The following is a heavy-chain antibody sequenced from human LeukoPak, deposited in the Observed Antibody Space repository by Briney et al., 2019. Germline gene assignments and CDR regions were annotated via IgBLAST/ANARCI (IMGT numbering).Heavy chain of an antibody. CDR1: GFTFGSYE. CDR3: ARSVYDLRGQRLVPGLDY. CDR2: IGTIISTT. J-gene: IGHJ4*02. V-gene: IGHV3-48*03. Sequence: GGSLRLSCAASGFTFGSYEMNWVRQASGKGLEWVAYIGTIISTTYYADSVKGRFTVSRDDAKSSLYLQMSSLRAEDTAIYYCARSVYDLRGQRLVPGLDYWGQGTLVTVSS. D-gene: IGHD6-13*01.